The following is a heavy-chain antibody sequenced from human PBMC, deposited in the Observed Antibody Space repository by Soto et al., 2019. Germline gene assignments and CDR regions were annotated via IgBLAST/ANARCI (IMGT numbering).Heavy chain of an antibody. Sequence: QVQLVESGGGVVQPGRSLRLSCAASGFTFSNWPLHWVRQAPGKGLEWVAVISYDGSDQYYADSVKGRFTISRDNSKNTLSLQMNSLRPGDTAVYYCASIPSRQGPRGWGQGTLVTVSS. CDR2: ISYDGSDQ. CDR1: GFTFSNWP. D-gene: IGHD6-6*01. J-gene: IGHJ4*02. V-gene: IGHV3-30-3*01. CDR3: ASIPSRQGPRG.